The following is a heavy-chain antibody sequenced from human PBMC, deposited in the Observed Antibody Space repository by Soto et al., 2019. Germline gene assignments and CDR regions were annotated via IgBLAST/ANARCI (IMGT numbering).Heavy chain of an antibody. CDR3: ALMLYTEEGVGLDV. CDR2: VSRRSENL. J-gene: IGHJ6*02. D-gene: IGHD2-8*01. V-gene: IGHV3-21*01. CDR1: GFIFSEDT. Sequence: VHLVESGGGRVKPGGSLRLSCAASGFIFSEDTINWVRQAPWKGLEWVSSVSRRSENLLYADSMKGRFTISRDNAKNSVSLQMNSLRAEDTALYYCALMLYTEEGVGLDVWGQGTTVTVS.